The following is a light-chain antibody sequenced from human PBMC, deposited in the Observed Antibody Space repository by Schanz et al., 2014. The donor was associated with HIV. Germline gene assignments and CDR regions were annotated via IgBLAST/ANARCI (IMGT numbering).Light chain of an antibody. CDR1: SSDVGGYNY. V-gene: IGLV2-14*03. Sequence: QSALTQPASVSGSPGQSITISCTGTSSDVGGYNYVSWYQQHPGKAPKLMIYDVSNRPSGVSNRFSGSKSGNTASLTISGRQAEDEADYYCSSCPRGNPYVFGSGTKLTVL. J-gene: IGLJ1*01. CDR2: DVS. CDR3: SSCPRGNPYV.